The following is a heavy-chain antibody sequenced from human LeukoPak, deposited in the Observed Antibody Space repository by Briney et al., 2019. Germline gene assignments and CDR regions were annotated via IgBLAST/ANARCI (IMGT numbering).Heavy chain of an antibody. CDR2: IIPILGIA. Sequence: ASVKASCKASGGTFSSYTISWVRQAPGQGLEWMGRIIPILGIANYAQKFQGRVTITADKSTSTAYMELSSLRSEDTAVYYCASPHKKYGSGSYGMDVWGQGTTVTVSS. J-gene: IGHJ6*02. V-gene: IGHV1-69*02. CDR3: ASPHKKYGSGSYGMDV. D-gene: IGHD3-10*01. CDR1: GGTFSSYT.